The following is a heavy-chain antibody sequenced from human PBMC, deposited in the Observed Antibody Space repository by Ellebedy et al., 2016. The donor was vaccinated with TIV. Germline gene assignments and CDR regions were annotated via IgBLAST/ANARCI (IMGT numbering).Heavy chain of an antibody. CDR3: AKAPVFGELWYYYYYMDV. CDR2: INSDGSST. CDR1: GFTFSSYW. J-gene: IGHJ6*03. V-gene: IGHV3-74*01. Sequence: GESLKISCAAFGFTFSSYWMHWVRQAPGKGLVWVSRINSDGSSTSYADAVKGRFTISRDNAKNTLYLQMNSLRAEDTAVYYCAKAPVFGELWYYYYYMDVWGKGTTVTVSS. D-gene: IGHD3-10*02.